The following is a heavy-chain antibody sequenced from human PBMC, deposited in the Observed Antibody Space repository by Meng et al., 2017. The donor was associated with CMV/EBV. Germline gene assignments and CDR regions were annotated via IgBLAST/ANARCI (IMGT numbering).Heavy chain of an antibody. CDR1: GFTCSSYA. V-gene: IGHV3-23*01. CDR3: AKDIVLMVYAIGLDY. J-gene: IGHJ4*02. Sequence: GESLKISCAASGFTCSSYAMSWVRQAPGKGLEWVSAISGSGGSTYYADSVKGRFTIARDNSKNTLYLQMNSLRAEDTAVYYCAKDIVLMVYAIGLDYWGQGTLVTVSS. D-gene: IGHD2-8*01. CDR2: ISGSGGST.